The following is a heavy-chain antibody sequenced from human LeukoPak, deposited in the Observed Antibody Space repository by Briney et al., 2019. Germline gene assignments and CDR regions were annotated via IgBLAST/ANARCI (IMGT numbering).Heavy chain of an antibody. J-gene: IGHJ4*02. V-gene: IGHV3-30-3*01. Sequence: GGSLRLSCAASGFTFSSYAMHWVRQAPGKRLEWVAVISYDGSNKYYADSVKGRFTISRDNSKNTLYLQMNSLRAEDTAVYYCARDPTRYCSSTSCPVGYWGQGTLVTVSS. D-gene: IGHD2-2*01. CDR2: ISYDGSNK. CDR3: ARDPTRYCSSTSCPVGY. CDR1: GFTFSSYA.